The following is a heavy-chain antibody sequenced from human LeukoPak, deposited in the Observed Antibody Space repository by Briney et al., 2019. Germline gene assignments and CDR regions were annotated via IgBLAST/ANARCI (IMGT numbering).Heavy chain of an antibody. CDR3: VKVAKYYYGSETYYFFEH. D-gene: IGHD3-10*01. CDR1: GFTFSSYW. Sequence: GGSLRLSCAASGFTFSSYWMSWVRQAPGKGLEWVANINQDGTEKYYVDSVKGRFTISRDNAKNSLDLQMNSLRVEDTAIYYCVKVAKYYYGSETYYFFEHWGQGTPVTASS. J-gene: IGHJ4*02. V-gene: IGHV3-7*01. CDR2: INQDGTEK.